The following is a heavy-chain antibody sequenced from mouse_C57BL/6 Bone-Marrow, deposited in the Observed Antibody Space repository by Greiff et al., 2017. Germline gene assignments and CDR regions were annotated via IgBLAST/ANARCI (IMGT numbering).Heavy chain of an antibody. CDR2: IYPGSGST. D-gene: IGHD2-4*01. Sequence: QVQLQQPGAELVKPGASVKMSCKASGYTFTSYWITWVKQRPGQGLEWIGDIYPGSGSTNYNEKFKSKATLTVDTSSSAAYMQLSSLTAEDSAFYYGAGGLSCWYWDVGGTGTTVTVTA. J-gene: IGHJ1*03. CDR1: GYTFTSYW. CDR3: AGGLSCWYWDV. V-gene: IGHV1-55*01.